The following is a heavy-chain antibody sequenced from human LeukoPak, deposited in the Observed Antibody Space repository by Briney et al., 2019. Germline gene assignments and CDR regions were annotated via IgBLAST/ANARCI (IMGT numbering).Heavy chain of an antibody. J-gene: IGHJ5*02. CDR2: IRSKPYGGTA. CDR1: GFTFGDYA. V-gene: IGHV3-49*04. D-gene: IGHD5-12*01. Sequence: GGSLRLSCSASGFTFGDYAMSWVRQAPVKGLEWVGFIRSKPYGGTAEYAASVKGRFTISRDDSKSIAYLHMNSLKTEDTAVYYCTRIDYRYWFDPWGQGTLVTVSS. CDR3: TRIDYRYWFDP.